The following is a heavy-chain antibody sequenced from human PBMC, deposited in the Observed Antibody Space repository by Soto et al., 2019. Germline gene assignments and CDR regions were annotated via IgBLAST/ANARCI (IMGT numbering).Heavy chain of an antibody. CDR3: AKDLSRIVGATFFDY. D-gene: IGHD1-26*01. CDR1: GFTFSSYA. CDR2: ISGSGGST. V-gene: IGHV3-23*01. J-gene: IGHJ4*02. Sequence: EVQLLESGGGLVQPGGSLRLSCAASGFTFSSYAMSWVRQAPGKGLEWVSAISGSGGSTYYADSVKGRFTISRDNSKNRHYLHMNSLRAEDTAVYYCAKDLSRIVGATFFDYWGQGTLVTVSS.